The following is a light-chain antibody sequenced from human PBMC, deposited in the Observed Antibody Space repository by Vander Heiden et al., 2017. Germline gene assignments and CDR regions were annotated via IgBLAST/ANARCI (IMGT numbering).Light chain of an antibody. Sequence: NFMLTQPHSVSESPGKTVTISCTGSSGSIASNYVQWYQQRPGRAPTPVIYVQNQRPSGVPDRFSGSIDSSSNSASLTISGLKTEDEADYYCQSYDSGHHVVFGGGTKLTVL. J-gene: IGLJ2*01. V-gene: IGLV6-57*02. CDR3: QSYDSGHHVV. CDR1: SGSIASNY. CDR2: VQN.